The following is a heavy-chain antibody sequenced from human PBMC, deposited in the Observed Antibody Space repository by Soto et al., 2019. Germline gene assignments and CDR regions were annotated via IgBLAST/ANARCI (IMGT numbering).Heavy chain of an antibody. CDR1: GDAISNFY. Sequence: SETLSLTCSVSGDAISNFYWSWIRQTPERGLEWIGCVHESGSTDYNPSLKGRVTTSLDTSKSHFSLSLRSATAADTAVYYCARAKNSGSYWYYYYYGMDVWGQGTTVTVSS. D-gene: IGHD1-26*01. J-gene: IGHJ6*02. CDR3: ARAKNSGSYWYYYYYGMDV. CDR2: VHESGST. V-gene: IGHV4-59*01.